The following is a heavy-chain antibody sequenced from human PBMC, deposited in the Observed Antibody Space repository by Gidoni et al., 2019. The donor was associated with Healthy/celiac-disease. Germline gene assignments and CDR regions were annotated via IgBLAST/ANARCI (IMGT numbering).Heavy chain of an antibody. D-gene: IGHD2-21*02. CDR2: IIPIFGTA. V-gene: IGHV1-69*06. Sequence: QVQLVQSGAEVKKPGSSVKVSCKASGGTFSSYAISWVRQAPGQGLEWMGGIIPIFGTANYAQKFQGRVTITADKSTSTAYMELSSLRSEDTAVYYCATNIVVVTAIRYLNWFDPWGQGTLVTVSS. J-gene: IGHJ5*02. CDR1: GGTFSSYA. CDR3: ATNIVVVTAIRYLNWFDP.